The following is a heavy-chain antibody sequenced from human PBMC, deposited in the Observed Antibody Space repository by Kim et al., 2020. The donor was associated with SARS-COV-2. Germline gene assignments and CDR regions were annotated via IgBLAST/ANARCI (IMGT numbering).Heavy chain of an antibody. Sequence: DSVKGRFTSCRDNGKNSLYLQMNSLRVEDTAVYYCARCPAGTSNWFDPWGQGTLVTVSS. D-gene: IGHD1-7*01. CDR3: ARCPAGTSNWFDP. V-gene: IGHV3-7*01. J-gene: IGHJ5*02.